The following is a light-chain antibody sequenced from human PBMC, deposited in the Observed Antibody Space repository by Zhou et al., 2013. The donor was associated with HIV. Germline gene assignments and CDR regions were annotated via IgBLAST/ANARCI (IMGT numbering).Light chain of an antibody. CDR1: QSVSNY. V-gene: IGKV3-15*01. Sequence: EIVLTQSPATLSLSPGERATLSCRASQSVSNYLAWYQQKPGQTPRLLIYRTSTRATGVPARFSGSGSGTEFTLTINTMQSEDFAVYYCQQYNNWPFTFGQGTKLEIK. CDR2: RTS. CDR3: QQYNNWPFT. J-gene: IGKJ2*01.